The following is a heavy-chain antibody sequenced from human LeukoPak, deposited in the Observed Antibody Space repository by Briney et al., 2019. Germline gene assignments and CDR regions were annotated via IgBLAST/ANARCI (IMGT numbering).Heavy chain of an antibody. D-gene: IGHD5-18*01. CDR1: GFTFSSYA. V-gene: IGHV3-30-3*01. Sequence: PGRSLRLSCAASGFTFSSYAMHWVRQAPGKGLEWVAVISYDGSNKYYADSVKGRFTISRDNSKNTLYLQMNSLRAEDTAVYHCARPIYSHFDYWGQGTLVTVSS. J-gene: IGHJ4*02. CDR3: ARPIYSHFDY. CDR2: ISYDGSNK.